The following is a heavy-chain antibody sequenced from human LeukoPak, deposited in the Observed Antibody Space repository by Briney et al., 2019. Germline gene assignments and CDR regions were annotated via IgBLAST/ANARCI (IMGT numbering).Heavy chain of an antibody. J-gene: IGHJ4*02. CDR3: ARSGYYDSSGYYYGEITDY. Sequence: PSETLSLTCTVSGGSISSGSYYWSWIRQPAGKGLEWIGRIYTSGSTNYNPSLKSRVTISVDTSKNQFSLALSSVTAADTAVYYCARSGYYDSSGYYYGEITDYWGQGTLVTVSS. D-gene: IGHD3-22*01. CDR1: GGSISSGSYY. V-gene: IGHV4-61*02. CDR2: IYTSGST.